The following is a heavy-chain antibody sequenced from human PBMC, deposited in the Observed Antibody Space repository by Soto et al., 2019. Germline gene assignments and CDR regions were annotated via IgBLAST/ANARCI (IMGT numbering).Heavy chain of an antibody. CDR1: GYTFSRYG. CDR2: ISGYNGDT. V-gene: IGHV1-18*01. CDR3: AKNGQPPYYCYGMDV. Sequence: QGQLVQSGPEVKKPGASVKVSCKASGYTFSRYGISWVRQAPGQGLEWMGWISGYNGDTIYAQKVQGRVTMTIDTSTYTAYMEWRSLTSDDTAIYYCAKNGQPPYYCYGMDVWGQGTTVTVSS. J-gene: IGHJ6*02. D-gene: IGHD2-8*01.